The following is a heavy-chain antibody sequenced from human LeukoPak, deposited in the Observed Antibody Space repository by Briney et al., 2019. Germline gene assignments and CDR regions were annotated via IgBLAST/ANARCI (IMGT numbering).Heavy chain of an antibody. CDR1: GYSISSGYY. CDR3: ARELDYYDSSGVDH. CDR2: IYHSGST. V-gene: IGHV4-38-2*02. J-gene: IGHJ4*02. Sequence: SETLSLTCTVSGYSISSGYYWGWIRQPPGKGLEWIGSIYHSGSTYYNPSLKSRVTISVDTSKNQFSLKLSSVTAADTAVYYCARELDYYDSSGVDHWGQGTLVTVSS. D-gene: IGHD3-22*01.